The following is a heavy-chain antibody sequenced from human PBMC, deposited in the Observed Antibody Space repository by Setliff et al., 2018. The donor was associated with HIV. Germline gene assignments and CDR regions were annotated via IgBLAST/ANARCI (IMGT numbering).Heavy chain of an antibody. CDR1: GFTFSSYS. CDR2: ITGNGTTI. CDR3: ARAHYYDSSYFYASGNPLIDY. D-gene: IGHD3-22*01. V-gene: IGHV3-48*03. J-gene: IGHJ4*02. Sequence: GGSLRLSCAASGFTFSSYSMNWVRQSPGKGLEWVSYITGNGTTIYYADSVKGRFTISRDNAKNSLYLQMNSLRAEDTAVYYCARAHYYDSSYFYASGNPLIDYWGQGTLVTVSS.